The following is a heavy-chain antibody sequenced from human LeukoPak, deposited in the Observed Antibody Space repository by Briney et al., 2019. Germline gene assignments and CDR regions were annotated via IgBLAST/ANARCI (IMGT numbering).Heavy chain of an antibody. CDR3: GREGYCSSTTCYKYWFDP. Sequence: PGASVKVSCKASGYTFTGYYMHWVRQAPGQGLEWMGWINSNSGGTNYAQKFQGRATMTRDTSISTAYMELSRLRSDDTAVYYCGREGYCSSTTCYKYWFDPWGQGTLVTVSS. CDR1: GYTFTGYY. D-gene: IGHD2-2*02. J-gene: IGHJ5*02. CDR2: INSNSGGT. V-gene: IGHV1-2*02.